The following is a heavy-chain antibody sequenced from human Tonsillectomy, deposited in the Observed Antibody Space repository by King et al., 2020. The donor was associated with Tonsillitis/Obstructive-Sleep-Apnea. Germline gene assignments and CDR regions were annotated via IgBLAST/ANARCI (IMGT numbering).Heavy chain of an antibody. Sequence: QLVQSGGGVVQPGGSLRLSCAASGFTFDDYAMHWVRQAPGKGLEWVSLISGDGGSTYYADSVKGRFTISRDNSKNSLYLQMNSLRTEDTALYYCAKDGARRGSDGWFDPWGQGTLVTVSS. V-gene: IGHV3-43*02. CDR2: ISGDGGST. D-gene: IGHD3-16*01. CDR1: GFTFDDYA. J-gene: IGHJ5*02. CDR3: AKDGARRGSDGWFDP.